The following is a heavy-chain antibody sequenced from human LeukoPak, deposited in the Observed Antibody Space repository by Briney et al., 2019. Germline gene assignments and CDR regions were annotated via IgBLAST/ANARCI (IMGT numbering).Heavy chain of an antibody. CDR3: AREAVAATGRGLDY. CDR2: IYYSGST. J-gene: IGHJ4*02. D-gene: IGHD6-19*01. V-gene: IGHV4-39*07. Sequence: SETLSLTCTVSGGSISSSSYYWGWVRQPPGKGLEWIGSIYYSGSTYYNPSLKSRVTISVDTSKNQFSLKLSSVTAADTAVYYCAREAVAATGRGLDYWGQGTLVTVSS. CDR1: GGSISSSSYY.